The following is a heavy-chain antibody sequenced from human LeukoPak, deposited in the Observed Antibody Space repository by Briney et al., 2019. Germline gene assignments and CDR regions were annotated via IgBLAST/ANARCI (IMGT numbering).Heavy chain of an antibody. CDR2: ISYDGSNE. V-gene: IGHV3-30*18. CDR1: GFTFRSFG. Sequence: GSLRLSCAASGFTFRSFGIHWVRQAPGKGLEWVAVISYDGSNENFADSVKGRFTISRDNSKNTLYLQMNSLSAEDTAVYYCAKDRGAVAGVMDVWGKGTTVTVSS. J-gene: IGHJ6*03. CDR3: AKDRGAVAGVMDV. D-gene: IGHD6-19*01.